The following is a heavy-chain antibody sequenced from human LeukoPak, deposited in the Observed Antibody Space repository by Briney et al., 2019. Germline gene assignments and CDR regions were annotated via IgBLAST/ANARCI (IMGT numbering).Heavy chain of an antibody. D-gene: IGHD2-21*02. CDR3: AREVTPYY. Sequence: PGGSLGLSCAASGFTFSSYAMHWVRQAPGKGLEWVAVISYDGSNKYYADSVKGRFTIPRDNSKNSLYLQMNSLRAEDTAVYYCAREVTPYYWGQGTLVTVSS. J-gene: IGHJ4*02. CDR2: ISYDGSNK. V-gene: IGHV3-30*04. CDR1: GFTFSSYA.